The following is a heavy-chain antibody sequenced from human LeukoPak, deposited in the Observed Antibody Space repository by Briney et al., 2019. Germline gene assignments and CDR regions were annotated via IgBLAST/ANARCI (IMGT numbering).Heavy chain of an antibody. J-gene: IGHJ6*02. V-gene: IGHV3-23*01. Sequence: GGSLRLSCAASGFTFSSYAMSWVRQAPGKGLEWVSAISGSGGSTYYADSVKGRFTISRDNSKNTLYLQMNSLRAEDTAVYYCAKDYRDGLYYDILTGYSDVWGPGTTVTVSS. D-gene: IGHD3-9*01. CDR1: GFTFSSYA. CDR3: AKDYRDGLYYDILTGYSDV. CDR2: ISGSGGST.